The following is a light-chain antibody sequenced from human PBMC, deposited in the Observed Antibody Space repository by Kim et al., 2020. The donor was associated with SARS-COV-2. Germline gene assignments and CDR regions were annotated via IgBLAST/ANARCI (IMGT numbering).Light chain of an antibody. CDR1: KLGDKY. CDR3: QAWDSSTVV. J-gene: IGLJ2*01. CDR2: HDT. V-gene: IGLV3-1*01. Sequence: VSPGQTASITCSADKLGDKYACWYQQKPGQSPVLVIYHDTKRPSGIPERFSGSNSGNTATLTISGTQAMDEADYYCQAWDSSTVVFGGGTQLTVL.